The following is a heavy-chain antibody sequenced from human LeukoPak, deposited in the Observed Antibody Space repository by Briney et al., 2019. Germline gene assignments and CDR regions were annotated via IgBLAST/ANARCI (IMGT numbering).Heavy chain of an antibody. CDR3: ARDYYGSGSYPSDY. CDR1: GFTFSSYA. CDR2: ISGGGGGT. D-gene: IGHD3-10*01. Sequence: GGSLRLSCAASGFTFSSYAMSWVRQAPGKGLEWVSGISGGGGGTYYADSVKGRFTISRDNSKNTLYLQMNSLRAEDTAVYYCARDYYGSGSYPSDYWGQGTLVTVSS. J-gene: IGHJ4*02. V-gene: IGHV3-23*01.